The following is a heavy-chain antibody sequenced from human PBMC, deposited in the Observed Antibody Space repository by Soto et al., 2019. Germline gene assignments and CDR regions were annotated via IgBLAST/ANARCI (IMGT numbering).Heavy chain of an antibody. CDR2: ISRSGDAI. D-gene: IGHD3-9*01. CDR1: GFTFSIFP. CDR3: ACHYDIPTGALAYFDF. J-gene: IGHJ4*02. Sequence: EVQVLESGGGLVQPGGSLRLSCAASGFTFSIFPMTWVRQAPGRGLEWVSAISRSGDAIYYADSVRGRFTISRDNSKNTLYLQLNSLRAEDTAIYYCACHYDIPTGALAYFDFWGQGSLVTVSS. V-gene: IGHV3-23*01.